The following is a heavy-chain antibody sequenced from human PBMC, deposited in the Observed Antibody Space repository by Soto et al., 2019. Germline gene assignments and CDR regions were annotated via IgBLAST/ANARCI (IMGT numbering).Heavy chain of an antibody. CDR1: GFTFYRYD. CDR3: VRRGSETGWYFDQ. Sequence: EVQLLESGGGLVQPGGSLRLSCAASGFTFYRYDMFWVRQTPRRGLEWVSFISGSGGRIEYGDFARGRFTASRDNAEDTLSLQMNTLASDDTGVYYCVRRGSETGWYFDQWGQGTLVVVSS. CDR2: ISGSGGRI. V-gene: IGHV3-23*02. D-gene: IGHD6-19*01. J-gene: IGHJ4*02.